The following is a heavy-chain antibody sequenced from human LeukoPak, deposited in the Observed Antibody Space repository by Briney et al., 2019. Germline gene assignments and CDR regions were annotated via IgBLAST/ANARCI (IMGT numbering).Heavy chain of an antibody. CDR3: ARDAVSYDFWSGHGAFDI. CDR2: ISYDGSNK. CDR1: GFTFSSYA. V-gene: IGHV3-30-3*01. D-gene: IGHD3-3*01. Sequence: GGSLRLSCAASGFTFSSYAMHWDRQAPGKGLEWVAVISYDGSNKYYADSVKGRFTISRDNSKNTLYLQMNSLRAEDTAVYYCARDAVSYDFWSGHGAFDIWGQGTMVTVSS. J-gene: IGHJ3*02.